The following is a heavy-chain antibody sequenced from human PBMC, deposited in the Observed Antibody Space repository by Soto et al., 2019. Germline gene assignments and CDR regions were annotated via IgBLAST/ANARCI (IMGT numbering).Heavy chain of an antibody. D-gene: IGHD3-9*01. V-gene: IGHV1-18*01. CDR1: GYAFTSYG. J-gene: IGHJ3*02. CDR2: ISAYNGNT. CDR3: ARVAGDILTGVDAFDI. Sequence: GASVKVSCKASGYAFTSYGISWVRQAPGQGLEWMGWISAYNGNTNYAQKLQGRVTMTTDTSTSTAYMELRSLRSDDTAVYYCARVAGDILTGVDAFDIWGQGTMVTVSS.